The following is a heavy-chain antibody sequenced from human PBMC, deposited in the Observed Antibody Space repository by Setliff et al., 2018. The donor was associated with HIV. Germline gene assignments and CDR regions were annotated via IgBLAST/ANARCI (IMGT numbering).Heavy chain of an antibody. CDR1: GASISSYY. D-gene: IGHD3-10*02. J-gene: IGHJ4*02. CDR3: ARGQDGHSVLFDY. CDR2: IYSSGST. V-gene: IGHV4-59*08. Sequence: PSETLSLTCTVSGASISSYYWSWIRQPPGKGLEWIGYIYSSGSTNYNPSLKSRVTISVDTSKNQFSLKLSSVTAADTAVYYCARGQDGHSVLFDYWGQGALVTVSS.